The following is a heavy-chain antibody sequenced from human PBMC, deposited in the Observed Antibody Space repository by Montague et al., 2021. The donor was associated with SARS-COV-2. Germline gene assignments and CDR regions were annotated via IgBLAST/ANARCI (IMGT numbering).Heavy chain of an antibody. J-gene: IGHJ3*02. Sequence: SETLSLTYAVSRGSFSNYYWTWIRQSPGKGLEWIGEINQGGAPSYTPSLKSRVTISLDTSKKQISLKLNSVTVADTAVFFCARGRPVQGSFRHFDSISSGALDIWAQGSLVIVSS. CDR1: RGSFSNYY. CDR3: ARGRPVQGSFRHFDSISSGALDI. CDR2: INQGGAP. V-gene: IGHV4-34*01. D-gene: IGHD3-9*01.